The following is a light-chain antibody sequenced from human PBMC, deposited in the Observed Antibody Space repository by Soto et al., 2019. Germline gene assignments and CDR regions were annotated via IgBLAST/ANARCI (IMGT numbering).Light chain of an antibody. J-gene: IGKJ5*01. CDR1: QSISSY. CDR2: AAS. CDR3: QQYDNLLIT. V-gene: IGKV1-33*01. Sequence: DIQMTQSPSSLSASVGDRVTITCRASQSISSYLNWYQQKPGKAPNLLIYAASSLQSGVPSRFSGSGSGTDFTFTISSLQPEDIATYYCQQYDNLLITFGQGTRLEIK.